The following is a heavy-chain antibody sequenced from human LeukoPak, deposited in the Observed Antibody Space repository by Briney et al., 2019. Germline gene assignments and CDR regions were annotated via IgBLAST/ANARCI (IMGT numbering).Heavy chain of an antibody. CDR1: GFTFSNYG. CDR2: ISHDGSNK. Sequence: GGSLRLSCAASGFTFSNYGMHWVRQAPGKGLEWVAVISHDGSNKYYADSVRGRFTVSRDDSKNTLFLRMNSLRTDDTAIYYCARDGDGYYFDYWGQGALVTVSS. D-gene: IGHD4-17*01. CDR3: ARDGDGYYFDY. J-gene: IGHJ4*02. V-gene: IGHV3-30*03.